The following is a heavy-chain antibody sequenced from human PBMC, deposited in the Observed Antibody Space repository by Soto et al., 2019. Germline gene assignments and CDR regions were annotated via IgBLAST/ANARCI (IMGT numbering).Heavy chain of an antibody. Sequence: GGSLRLSCAASGFTFSSYAMHWVRQAPGKGLEWVAVISYDGSNKYYADSVKGRFTISRDNSKNTLYLQMNSLRAEDTAVYYCARELGEWAASPYYFAYWGQGTLVTVSS. CDR1: GFTFSSYA. D-gene: IGHD3-10*01. CDR3: ARELGEWAASPYYFAY. J-gene: IGHJ4*02. CDR2: ISYDGSNK. V-gene: IGHV3-30-3*01.